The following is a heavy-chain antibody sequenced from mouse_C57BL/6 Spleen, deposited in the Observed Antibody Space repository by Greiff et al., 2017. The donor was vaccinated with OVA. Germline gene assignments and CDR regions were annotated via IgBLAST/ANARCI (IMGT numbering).Heavy chain of an antibody. CDR1: GYTFTSYW. Sequence: QVQLQQPGAELVMPGASVKLSCKASGYTFTSYWMHWVKQRPGQGLEWIGEIDPSDSYTNYNQKFKGKSTLTVDKSSSTAYMQLSSLTSEDSAVYDCARGRDSSGLFAYWGQGTLVTVSA. J-gene: IGHJ3*01. CDR2: IDPSDSYT. D-gene: IGHD3-2*02. CDR3: ARGRDSSGLFAY. V-gene: IGHV1-69*01.